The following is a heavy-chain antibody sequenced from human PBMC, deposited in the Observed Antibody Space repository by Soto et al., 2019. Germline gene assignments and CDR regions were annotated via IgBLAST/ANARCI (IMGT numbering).Heavy chain of an antibody. CDR2: IIPILGIA. CDR1: GGTFSSYT. Sequence: GASVKVSCKDSGGTFSSYTSSWVRQAPGQGLEWMGRIIPILGIANYAQKFQGRVTITADKSTSTAYMELSSLRSEDTAVYYCARENCSGGSCYSSRSYYYMDVWGKGTTVTVSS. D-gene: IGHD2-15*01. CDR3: ARENCSGGSCYSSRSYYYMDV. V-gene: IGHV1-69*04. J-gene: IGHJ6*03.